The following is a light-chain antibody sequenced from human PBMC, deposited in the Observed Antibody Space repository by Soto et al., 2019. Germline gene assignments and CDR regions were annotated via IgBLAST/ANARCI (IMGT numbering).Light chain of an antibody. CDR1: QGITNY. Sequence: DLQMTQSPSSLSASVGDRVTITCRASQGITNYLAWYQQKPGKVPRLLIYAASTLQSGVPSRFSGSGSGTDFTLTISSLQPEDVASYYCQKYNSAPWTFGQGTKVEI. CDR3: QKYNSAPWT. CDR2: AAS. J-gene: IGKJ1*01. V-gene: IGKV1-27*01.